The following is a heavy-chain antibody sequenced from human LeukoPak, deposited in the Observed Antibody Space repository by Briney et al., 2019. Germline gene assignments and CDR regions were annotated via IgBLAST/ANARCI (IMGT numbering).Heavy chain of an antibody. J-gene: IGHJ4*02. D-gene: IGHD2-2*01. CDR2: IYHSGST. CDR1: GYSISSGYY. CDR3: ARDIEYCSSTSCYDFDY. V-gene: IGHV4-38-2*02. Sequence: PSETLSLTCTVSGYSISSGYYWGWIRQPPGKVLEWIGSIYHSGSTYYNPSLKSRVTISVDTSKNQFSLKLSSVTAADTAVYYCARDIEYCSSTSCYDFDYWGQGTLVTVSS.